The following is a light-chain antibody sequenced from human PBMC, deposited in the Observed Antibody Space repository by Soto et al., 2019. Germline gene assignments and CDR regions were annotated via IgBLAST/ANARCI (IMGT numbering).Light chain of an antibody. CDR2: STT. CDR3: LLYYGSPQPNWV. Sequence: QAVVTQEPSLTVSPGGTVTLTCASSTGPVTSGYYPNCFQQKPGQAPRPLIYSTTNKHSWTPARFAGSLLGGKAALTLSGVQPEDEAEYYCLLYYGSPQPNWVFGGGTKVTVL. CDR1: TGPVTSGYY. J-gene: IGLJ3*02. V-gene: IGLV7-43*01.